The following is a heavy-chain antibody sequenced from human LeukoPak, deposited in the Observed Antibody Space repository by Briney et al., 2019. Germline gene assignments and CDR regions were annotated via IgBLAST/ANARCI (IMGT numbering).Heavy chain of an antibody. CDR2: IYYSGST. Sequence: KTSETLSLTCTVSGGSISSGGYYWSWIRQHPGKGLEWIGYIYYSGSTYYNPSLKSRVTISVDTSKNQFPLKLSSVTAADTAVYYCARATTVTDLAFDYWGQGTLVTVSS. D-gene: IGHD4-17*01. V-gene: IGHV4-31*03. J-gene: IGHJ4*02. CDR1: GGSISSGGYY. CDR3: ARATTVTDLAFDY.